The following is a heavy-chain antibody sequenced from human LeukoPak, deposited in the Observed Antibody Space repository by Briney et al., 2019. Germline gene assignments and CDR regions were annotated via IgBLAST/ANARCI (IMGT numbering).Heavy chain of an antibody. V-gene: IGHV3-23*01. CDR2: ISGSGGST. J-gene: IGHJ4*02. Sequence: PGGSLRLSCAASGFTLSYYSMNWVRQAPGKGLEWVSAISGSGGSTYYADSVKGRFTIPRDNSKNTLYLQMNSLRAEDTAVYYCAKDRSVAGRRSLFDYWGQGTLVTVSS. CDR1: GFTLSYYS. CDR3: AKDRSVAGRRSLFDY. D-gene: IGHD6-19*01.